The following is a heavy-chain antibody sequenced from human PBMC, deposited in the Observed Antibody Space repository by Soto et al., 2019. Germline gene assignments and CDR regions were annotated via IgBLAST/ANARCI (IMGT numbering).Heavy chain of an antibody. CDR2: ISDYRGNI. CDR3: ARENVDYDDNSAYDGMDV. D-gene: IGHD3-22*01. Sequence: QAQLVQSGAEVKKPGDSVKVSCKASGYTFSGYSITWVRQAPGQGLEWMGCISDYRGNIKYGQKFQGRVTMTADTPTSTAYLEVRSLGSDDTAVYYCARENVDYDDNSAYDGMDVGGQGTTVIVSS. V-gene: IGHV1-18*01. J-gene: IGHJ6*02. CDR1: GYTFSGYS.